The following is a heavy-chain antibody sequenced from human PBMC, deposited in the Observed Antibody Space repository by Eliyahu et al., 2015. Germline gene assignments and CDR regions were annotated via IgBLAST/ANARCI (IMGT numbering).Heavy chain of an antibody. Sequence: QLQLQESGPGLVKPSETLSLSCXVSGDSXRSNSDXWVXVRQTPGKRLXWIGSIYYSGSTYYNPXLKSRVSMSXDTSGKKFSLKLTSVTAADTARYFCARSSRGGWADWLDPWGQGIVVSVSS. J-gene: IGHJ5*02. V-gene: IGHV4-39*01. CDR1: GDSXRSNSDX. CDR3: ARSSRGGWADWLDP. D-gene: IGHD6-19*01. CDR2: IYYSGST.